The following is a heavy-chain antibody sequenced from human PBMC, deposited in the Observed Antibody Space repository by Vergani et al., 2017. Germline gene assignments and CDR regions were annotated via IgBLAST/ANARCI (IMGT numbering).Heavy chain of an antibody. D-gene: IGHD3-9*01. J-gene: IGHJ6*02. Sequence: QVQLQQWGAGLLKPSETLSLTCAVYGGSFSGYYWSWIRQPPGKGREWIGEINHSGSTNYNPSLKSRVTISVDTSKNQFSLKLSSVTAAETAVYYCARVTVLTGYPYYYYGMDVWGQGTTVTVSS. CDR3: ARVTVLTGYPYYYYGMDV. CDR2: INHSGST. V-gene: IGHV4-34*01. CDR1: GGSFSGYY.